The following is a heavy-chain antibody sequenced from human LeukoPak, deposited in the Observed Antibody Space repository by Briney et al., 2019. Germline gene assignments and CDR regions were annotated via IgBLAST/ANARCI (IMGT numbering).Heavy chain of an antibody. CDR1: GYTFTGYY. J-gene: IGHJ6*03. D-gene: IGHD3-10*01. Sequence: ASVKVSCKASGYTFTGYYMHWVRQAPGQGLEWMGIINPSGGSTSYAQKFQGRVTMTRDTSTSTVYMELSGLRSEDTAVYYCARAGIYGSGSYAYYYYMDVWGKGTTVTISS. CDR3: ARAGIYGSGSYAYYYYMDV. CDR2: INPSGGST. V-gene: IGHV1-46*01.